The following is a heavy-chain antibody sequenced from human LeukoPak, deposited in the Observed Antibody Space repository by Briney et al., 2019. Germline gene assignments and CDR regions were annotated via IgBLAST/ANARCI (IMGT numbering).Heavy chain of an antibody. CDR2: VRFDGSYQ. D-gene: IGHD3-10*01. CDR3: AKDRTFEEYSFDL. V-gene: IGHV3-30*02. J-gene: IGHJ4*02. Sequence: PGGSLRLSCAPSGFSFDNHGMHWVRQAPGKGLEWVTFVRFDGSYQLYTDSVEGRFTISRDNSKSTLYLQMTSLRPEDTALYYCAKDRTFEEYSFDLWGRGTLVTVSS. CDR1: GFSFDNHG.